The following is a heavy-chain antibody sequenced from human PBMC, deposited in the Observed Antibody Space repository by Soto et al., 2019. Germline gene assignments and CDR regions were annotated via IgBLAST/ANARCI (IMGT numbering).Heavy chain of an antibody. J-gene: IGHJ6*02. CDR3: ARSPTGYSSGWPFGYYYGMDV. Sequence: ASVKVSCKASGYTFNTYAIHWVRQAPGQRPEWMGWINAGNGNTKYSHTFEGRVTMTRDTSTSTVYMELSSLRSEDTAVYYCARSPTGYSSGWPFGYYYGMDVWGQGTTVTVSS. CDR1: GYTFNTYA. V-gene: IGHV1-3*01. D-gene: IGHD6-19*01. CDR2: INAGNGNT.